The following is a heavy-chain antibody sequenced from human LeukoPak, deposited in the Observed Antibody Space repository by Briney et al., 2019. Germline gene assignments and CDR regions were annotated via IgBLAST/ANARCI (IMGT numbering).Heavy chain of an antibody. D-gene: IGHD2-8*01. V-gene: IGHV4-38-2*01. CDR2: VYHSGST. CDR3: ARNVSADFSNRHHKWFDP. Sequence: SETLSLTCGVSGHSMISDYYWGWIRQPPGKGLAWIGSVYHSGSTHYNPSLKSRVTISVDTSKNQFSLKLSSVTASDTAIYYCARNVSADFSNRHHKWFDPWGQGTLVTVSS. J-gene: IGHJ5*02. CDR1: GHSMISDYY.